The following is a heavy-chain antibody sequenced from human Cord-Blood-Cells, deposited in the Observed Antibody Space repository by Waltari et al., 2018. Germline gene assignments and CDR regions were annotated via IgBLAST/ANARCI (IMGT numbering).Heavy chain of an antibody. Sequence: VQLVESGGGLIQPGGSLRLSCAAPGFTVRSTYMSWVGQAPGRGVEGVSVIYSGGSTYNADSVKGRFTISRDNSKNTLYLQRNSRRAEETAVYYCAREDYGGNGGWGQGTLVTVSS. D-gene: IGHD4-17*01. CDR1: GFTVRSTY. V-gene: IGHV3-53*01. CDR3: AREDYGGNGG. J-gene: IGHJ4*02. CDR2: IYSGGST.